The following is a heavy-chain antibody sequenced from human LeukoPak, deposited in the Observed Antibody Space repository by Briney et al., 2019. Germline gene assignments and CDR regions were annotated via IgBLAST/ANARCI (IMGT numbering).Heavy chain of an antibody. CDR1: GFTFSSCG. CDR3: ARDKYSSGGTDY. D-gene: IGHD6-19*01. CDR2: IWYDGSNK. J-gene: IGHJ4*02. Sequence: PGGSLRLSCAASGFTFSSCGMHWVRQAPGKGLEWVAVIWYDGSNKYYADSVKGRFTISRDNSKNTLYLQMNGLRAEDTAVYYCARDKYSSGGTDYWGQGTLVTVSS. V-gene: IGHV3-33*01.